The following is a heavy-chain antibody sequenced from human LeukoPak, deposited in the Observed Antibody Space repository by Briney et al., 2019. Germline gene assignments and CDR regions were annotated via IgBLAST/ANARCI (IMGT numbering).Heavy chain of an antibody. Sequence: ASVKVSCKASGGTFSSYAISWVRQAPGQGLEWMGGIIPIFGTANYAQKFQGRVTITTDESTSTGYMELSSLRSEDTAVYYCAREVGATLHFDYWGQGTLVTVSS. V-gene: IGHV1-69*05. CDR1: GGTFSSYA. CDR3: AREVGATLHFDY. J-gene: IGHJ4*02. CDR2: IIPIFGTA. D-gene: IGHD1-26*01.